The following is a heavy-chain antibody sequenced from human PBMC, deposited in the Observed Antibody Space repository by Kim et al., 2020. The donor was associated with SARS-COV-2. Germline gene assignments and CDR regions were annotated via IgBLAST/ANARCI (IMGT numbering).Heavy chain of an antibody. D-gene: IGHD6-6*01. CDR2: ISHDGTHK. V-gene: IGHV3-30-3*02. CDR1: GFTFSSYV. Sequence: GGSLRVSCAASGFTFSSYVMYCVRQAPGKGLEWVAVISHDGTHKFYSDSLKGRFAISRDNSKNTLYLEMNSLSVDDTAVYYCAKAPYATSSANWFDPWGQGTLVTVSS. CDR3: AKAPYATSSANWFDP. J-gene: IGHJ5*02.